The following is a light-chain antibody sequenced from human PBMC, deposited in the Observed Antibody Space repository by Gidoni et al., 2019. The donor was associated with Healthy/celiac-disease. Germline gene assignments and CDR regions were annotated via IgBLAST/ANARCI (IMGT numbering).Light chain of an antibody. V-gene: IGKV3-11*01. CDR2: DAS. Sequence: PATLSCSPGESATLSCRASQSVSSYLAWYQQKPGQAPRRLIYDASNRATGIPARFSGSGSGTDFTLTISSLEPEDFAVYYCQQRSNWPPSFGQGTRLEIK. J-gene: IGKJ5*01. CDR3: QQRSNWPPS. CDR1: QSVSSY.